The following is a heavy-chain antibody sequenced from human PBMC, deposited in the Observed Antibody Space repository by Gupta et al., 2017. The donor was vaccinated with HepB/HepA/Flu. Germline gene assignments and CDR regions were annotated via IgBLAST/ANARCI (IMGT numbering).Heavy chain of an antibody. D-gene: IGHD5-24*01. CDR1: GFSLRTSGVG. CDR3: AHAWRDGYTYYGMDV. J-gene: IGHJ6*02. V-gene: IGHV2-5*02. CDR2: IYWDDDK. Sequence: QITLKESGPTLVKPTQTLTVTCTFSGFSLRTSGVGVGWIRQPTGRALEWLALIYWDDDKRYSPSLRNRLTITKDTAKNQVLLTMTNMDPVDTGTYFCAHAWRDGYTYYGMDVWGQGTTVTVSS.